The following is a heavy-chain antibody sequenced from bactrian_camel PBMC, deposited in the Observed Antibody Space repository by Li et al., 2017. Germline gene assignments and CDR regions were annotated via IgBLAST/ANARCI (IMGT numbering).Heavy chain of an antibody. CDR3: TARYEFGLGACSGVGGLGF. Sequence: VQLVESGGGSVQTGGSLRLSCTVNGSIKRGSLCMGWFRQVPGKEREGVAAIDSDTVTTRYADSVKGRFTISKDNRKNILYLQMNSLTPGDTAMYYCTARYEFGLGACSGVGGLGFWGQGTQVTVS. V-gene: IGHV3S42*01. CDR2: IDSDTVTT. D-gene: IGHD1*01. J-gene: IGHJ6*01. CDR1: GSIKRGSLC.